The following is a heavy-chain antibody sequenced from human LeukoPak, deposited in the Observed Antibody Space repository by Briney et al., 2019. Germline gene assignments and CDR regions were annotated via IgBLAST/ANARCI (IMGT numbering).Heavy chain of an antibody. Sequence: SETLSLTCTVSGDSMNSSSFYWGWIRQPPGKGLEWIGTIYHGGSTDSYKSSLKSRVTISVDTSNNQFSLTMASVTAADTAVYYCARLPRGLIRSYWGQGTLVTVSS. CDR3: ARLPRGLIRSY. V-gene: IGHV4-39*01. D-gene: IGHD3-16*01. CDR1: GDSMNSSSFY. CDR2: IYHGGST. J-gene: IGHJ4*02.